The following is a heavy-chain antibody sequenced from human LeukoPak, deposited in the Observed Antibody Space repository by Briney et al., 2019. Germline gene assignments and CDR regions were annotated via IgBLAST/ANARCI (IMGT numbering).Heavy chain of an antibody. V-gene: IGHV3-74*01. D-gene: IGHD6-19*01. CDR2: TNSDGKTT. J-gene: IGHJ4*02. CDR1: GFTFSNYW. CDR3: VRVSSDWEYFDQ. Sequence: GGSLRLSCVASGFTFSNYWMHWARQPPGKGLVWVSLTNSDGKTTTYAPSVKGRFTIFRDNAKNTLYLQMNSLSAEDTSVYYCVRVSSDWEYFDQWGQGALVTVSS.